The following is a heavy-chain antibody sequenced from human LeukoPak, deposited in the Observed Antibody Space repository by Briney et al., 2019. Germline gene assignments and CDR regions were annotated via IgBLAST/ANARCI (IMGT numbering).Heavy chain of an antibody. Sequence: SETLSLTCTVSGGSISSYYWSWIRQPPGKGLEWNGYIYYSGSTNYNPSLKSRVTISVDTSKNQFSLKLSSVTAADTAVYYCARDTLTYYYDSSGYEVYYYYGMDVWGQGTTVTVSS. CDR1: GGSISSYY. J-gene: IGHJ6*02. CDR2: IYYSGST. D-gene: IGHD3-22*01. CDR3: ARDTLTYYYDSSGYEVYYYYGMDV. V-gene: IGHV4-59*01.